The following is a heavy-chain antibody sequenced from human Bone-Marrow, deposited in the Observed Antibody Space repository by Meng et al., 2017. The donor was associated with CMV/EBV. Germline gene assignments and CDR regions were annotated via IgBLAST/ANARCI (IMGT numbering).Heavy chain of an antibody. D-gene: IGHD2-15*01. J-gene: IGHJ6*02. CDR1: GYIFTKYG. V-gene: IGHV1-2*02. Sequence: ASVKVSCKASGYIFTKYGVNWMRQAPGQGPEWMGWINPNSGGTNYAQKFQGRVTMTRDTSISTAYMELSRLRSDDTAVYYCARVGCSGGSCYPPPPYYYGMDVWAQGTT. CDR3: ARVGCSGGSCYPPPPYYYGMDV. CDR2: INPNSGGT.